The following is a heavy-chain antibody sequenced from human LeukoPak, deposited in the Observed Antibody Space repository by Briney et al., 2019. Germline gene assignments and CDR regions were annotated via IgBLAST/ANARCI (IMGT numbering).Heavy chain of an antibody. D-gene: IGHD3-16*01. V-gene: IGHV1-2*02. CDR2: INPNSGGT. CDR1: GYTFTGYY. J-gene: IGHJ4*02. CDR3: ARYMITFGGVSLTPDY. Sequence: ASVKVSCKASGYTFTGYYMHWVRQAPGQGLERMGWINPNSGGTNYAQKFQGRVTMTRDTSISTAYMELSRLRSDDTAVYYCARYMITFGGVSLTPDYWGQGTLVTVSS.